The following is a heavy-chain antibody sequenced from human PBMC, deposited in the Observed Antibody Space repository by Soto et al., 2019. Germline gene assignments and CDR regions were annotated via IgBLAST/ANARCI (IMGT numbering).Heavy chain of an antibody. CDR2: IWYDGSNK. Sequence: GGALRLSCAASGFTFCSYGMHWVRQAPGKGLERVAVIWYDGSNKYYADSVKGRFTISRDNSKNTLYLQMNSLRAEDTAVYYCARTPYYYYGMDVWGQGTTVTVSS. J-gene: IGHJ6*02. V-gene: IGHV3-33*01. CDR3: ARTPYYYYGMDV. CDR1: GFTFCSYG.